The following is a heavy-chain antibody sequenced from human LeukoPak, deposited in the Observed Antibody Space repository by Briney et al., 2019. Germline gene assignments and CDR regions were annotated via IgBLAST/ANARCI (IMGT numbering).Heavy chain of an antibody. J-gene: IGHJ6*03. CDR1: GFTFSSYG. D-gene: IGHD1-1*01. CDR2: IRYDGSNK. V-gene: IGHV3-30*02. Sequence: GGSLRLSCAASGFTFSSYGMHWVRQAPGKGLEWVAFIRYDGSNKYYADSVKGRFTISRDNSKNTLYLQMNSLRAEDTAVYYCAKDGLEPPRRYYYYYMDVWGKGTTVTVSS. CDR3: AKDGLEPPRRYYYYYMDV.